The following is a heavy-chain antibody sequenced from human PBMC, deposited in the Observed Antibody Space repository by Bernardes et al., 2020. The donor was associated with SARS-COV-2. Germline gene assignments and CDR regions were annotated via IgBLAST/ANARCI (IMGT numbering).Heavy chain of an antibody. J-gene: IGHJ6*02. CDR3: AADRGWGWDNDFGAQHYFGMDV. CDR1: GFTFSSSA. V-gene: IGHV1-58*02. Sequence: SVKVSCQASGFTFSSSAIQWVRQARGQRLEWIGWIVVGSGNTNYAQKFQERVTITRDTSTRTTYMELSSLRSEDTAVYFCAADRGWGWDNDFGAQHYFGMDVWGQGATVTVSS. D-gene: IGHD3-3*01. CDR2: IVVGSGNT.